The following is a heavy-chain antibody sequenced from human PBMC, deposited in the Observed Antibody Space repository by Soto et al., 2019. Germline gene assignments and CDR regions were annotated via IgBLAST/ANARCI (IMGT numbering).Heavy chain of an antibody. J-gene: IGHJ3*02. CDR3: AKEGTSRGGAFDI. CDR2: ISGSGGTT. V-gene: IGHV3-23*01. Sequence: EVQLLESGGGLVQPGGSLRLSCAASGFTFTSYAMSWVRQAPGKGLEWVSAISGSGGTTYYADSVKGRFTISRDNSKNTLCLQMNSLRAEDTVVYYCAKEGTSRGGAFDIWGQGTMVTVSS. CDR1: GFTFTSYA. D-gene: IGHD2-2*01.